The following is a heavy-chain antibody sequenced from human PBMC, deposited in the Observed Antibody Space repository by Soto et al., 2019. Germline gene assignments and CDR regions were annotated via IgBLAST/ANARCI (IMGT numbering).Heavy chain of an antibody. J-gene: IGHJ6*02. CDR1: RFAFSSYS. D-gene: IGHD3-10*01. CDR2: INSVASYV. Sequence: QLVESGGGLVKPGGSLRVSCAASRFAFSSYSMHWVRQAPMKGLEWVASINSVASYVYYADSVEGRFTISRDNAKSSVYLQRNSLRAEDTAVYYCTRARSSLMRGRIRGPYGGLDVWGQGTTVLVS. CDR3: TRARSSLMRGRIRGPYGGLDV. V-gene: IGHV3-21*01.